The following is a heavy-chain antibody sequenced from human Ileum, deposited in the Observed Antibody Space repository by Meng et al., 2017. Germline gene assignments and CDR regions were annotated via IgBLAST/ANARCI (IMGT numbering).Heavy chain of an antibody. CDR1: GGSFSGCF. V-gene: IGHV4-34*01. CDR2: VNHLGET. Sequence: SETLSLTCAVSGGSFSGCFWSWMRLSPDRGLEWIGEVNHLGETKYNPSLWSRVAISADTSKNQFSLNLKSVTAADRAVYYCARGVSRARCDGQNCYPRYFDAWGQGTLVTVSS. J-gene: IGHJ5*02. CDR3: ARGVSRARCDGQNCYPRYFDA. D-gene: IGHD2-2*01.